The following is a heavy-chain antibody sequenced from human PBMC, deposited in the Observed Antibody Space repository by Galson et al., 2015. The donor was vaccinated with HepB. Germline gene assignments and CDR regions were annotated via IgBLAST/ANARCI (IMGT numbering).Heavy chain of an antibody. Sequence: SLRLSCAASGFSFTTYAMSWVRQAPGRGLEWVSTISGSGEKTYYADSVKGRFTISRDTSRNTLFLQMNNLRAEDPAVYYCAKVGRVGYCSSTTCRPYFDYWGQGTLVTVSS. CDR1: GFSFTTYA. V-gene: IGHV3-23*01. D-gene: IGHD2-2*01. CDR3: AKVGRVGYCSSTTCRPYFDY. CDR2: ISGSGEKT. J-gene: IGHJ4*02.